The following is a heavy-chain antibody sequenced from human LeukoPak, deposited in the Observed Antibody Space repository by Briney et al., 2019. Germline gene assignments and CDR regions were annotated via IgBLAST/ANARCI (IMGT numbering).Heavy chain of an antibody. CDR3: AKLPYGDYNHH. CDR2: INPDGSDK. CDR1: GFTFSRQW. D-gene: IGHD4-17*01. Sequence: GGSLRLSCAASGFTFSRQWMSWVRQAPGKGLERVANINPDGSDKYYVDSVKGRFTISRDNAKSSLYLQMNSLRAEDTAVYYCAKLPYGDYNHHWGQGTLVTVSS. J-gene: IGHJ5*02. V-gene: IGHV3-7*05.